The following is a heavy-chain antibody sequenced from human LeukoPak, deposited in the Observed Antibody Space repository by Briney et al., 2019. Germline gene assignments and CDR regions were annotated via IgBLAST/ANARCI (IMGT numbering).Heavy chain of an antibody. D-gene: IGHD2-15*01. CDR2: IYYSGST. J-gene: IGHJ3*01. CDR1: GGSISSSSYY. CDR3: ASQVEGDAFDV. Sequence: SETLSLTCSVSGGSISSSSYYWGWIRQPPGKRLEWIGSIYYSGSTFSNPSLKSRVTISVDTSKNQFSLQLSPVTAADTAVYYCASQVEGDAFDVWGQGTMVSVSS. V-gene: IGHV4-39*07.